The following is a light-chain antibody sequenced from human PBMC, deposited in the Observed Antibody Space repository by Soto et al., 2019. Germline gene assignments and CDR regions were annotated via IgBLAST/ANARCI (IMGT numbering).Light chain of an antibody. Sequence: QSVLTQPPSVSGAPGQRVTISCTGSSSNIGAGYDVHWYQQLPGTAPKLLIYGNSNRPSGVPDRFSGSKSGTSASLAITGLQAEDEADYYCQSYDSSLSAWVFGGGTQLTAL. J-gene: IGLJ7*02. CDR2: GNS. V-gene: IGLV1-40*01. CDR3: QSYDSSLSAWV. CDR1: SSNIGAGYD.